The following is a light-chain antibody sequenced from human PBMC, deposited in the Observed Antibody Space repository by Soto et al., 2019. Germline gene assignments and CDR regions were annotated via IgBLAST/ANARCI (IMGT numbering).Light chain of an antibody. Sequence: DIQMTQSPSTQSASVGDRVTITCRASQSINNWLAWYQQKPGKAPKLFIFKASTLEIGVPSRFSGSGSGTEFTLSISSLQPDDFATYFCQQYESFPRTFGQGTKVEMK. CDR3: QQYESFPRT. V-gene: IGKV1-5*03. J-gene: IGKJ1*01. CDR2: KAS. CDR1: QSINNW.